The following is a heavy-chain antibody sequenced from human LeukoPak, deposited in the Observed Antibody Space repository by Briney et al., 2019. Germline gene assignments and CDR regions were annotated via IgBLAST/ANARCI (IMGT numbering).Heavy chain of an antibody. CDR2: ISGSGGST. CDR1: GFTFSNYA. J-gene: IGHJ4*02. CDR3: AKGTTGMAPRGYFDD. Sequence: GGSLRLSCAASGFTFSNYAMTWVRQAPGKGLEWVSVISGSGGSTYYADFVKGRFTISRDNSKNTLYLQMNSLTVEDTAVYYCAKGTTGMAPRGYFDDWGQGTLVTVSS. D-gene: IGHD5-18*01. V-gene: IGHV3-23*01.